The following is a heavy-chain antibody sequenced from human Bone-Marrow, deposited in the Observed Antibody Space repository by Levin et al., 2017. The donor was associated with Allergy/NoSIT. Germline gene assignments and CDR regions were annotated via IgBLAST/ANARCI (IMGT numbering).Heavy chain of an antibody. Sequence: PGGSLRLSCAASGFTFSSYGMHWVRQAPGKGLEWVAVISYDGSNKYYADSVKGRFTISRDNSKNTLYLQMNSLRAEDTAVYYCALKGLGIAVSGIFGHWGQGTLVTVSS. J-gene: IGHJ4*02. CDR2: ISYDGSNK. V-gene: IGHV3-30*03. CDR3: ALKGLGIAVSGIFGH. D-gene: IGHD6-19*01. CDR1: GFTFSSYG.